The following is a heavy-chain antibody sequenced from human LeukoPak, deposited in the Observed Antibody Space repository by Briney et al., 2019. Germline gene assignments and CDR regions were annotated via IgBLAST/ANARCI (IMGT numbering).Heavy chain of an antibody. CDR2: ISGSGGST. D-gene: IGHD3-22*01. CDR1: GFTFSSYA. CDR3: ARDSSGSYDAFDI. J-gene: IGHJ3*02. V-gene: IGHV3-23*01. Sequence: PGGSLRLSCAASGFTFSSYAMSWVRQAPGKGLEWVSAISGSGGSTYYADSVKGRFTISRDNSKNTLYLQMNSLRAEDTAVYYCARDSSGSYDAFDIWGQGTMVTVSS.